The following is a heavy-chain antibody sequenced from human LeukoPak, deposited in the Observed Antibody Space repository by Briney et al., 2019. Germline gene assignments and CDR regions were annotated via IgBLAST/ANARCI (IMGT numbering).Heavy chain of an antibody. J-gene: IGHJ4*02. V-gene: IGHV4-34*01. CDR3: ARSSRVLRYFDY. D-gene: IGHD3-9*01. Sequence: PSETLSLTCAVYGGSFSGYYWSWIRQPSGKGLEWIGEINHSGSTNYNPSLKSRVTISVDTSKNQFSLKLSSVTAADTAVYYCARSSRVLRYFDYWGQGTLVTVSS. CDR2: INHSGST. CDR1: GGSFSGYY.